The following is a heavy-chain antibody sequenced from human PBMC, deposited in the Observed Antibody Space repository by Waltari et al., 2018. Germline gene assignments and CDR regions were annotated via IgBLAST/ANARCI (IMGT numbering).Heavy chain of an antibody. CDR2: ISGSGGST. CDR3: AKARPVSGSYFPFDY. CDR1: GFTFSRYA. Sequence: EVQLLESGGGLVQPGGSLRLSCAASGFTFSRYAMSWVRQAPGKGLEWVSAISGSGGSTYYADSVKGRFTISSDNSKNTLYLQMNSLRAEDTAVYYCAKARPVSGSYFPFDYWGQGTLVTVSS. V-gene: IGHV3-23*01. D-gene: IGHD1-26*01. J-gene: IGHJ4*02.